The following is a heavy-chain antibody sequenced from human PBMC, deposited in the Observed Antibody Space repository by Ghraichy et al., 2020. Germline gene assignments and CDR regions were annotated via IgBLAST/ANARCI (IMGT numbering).Heavy chain of an antibody. D-gene: IGHD3-3*01. J-gene: IGHJ3*02. CDR1: GYTFTGYY. V-gene: IGHV1-2*02. Sequence: ASVKVSCKASGYTFTGYYMHWVRQAPGQGLEWMGWINPNSGGTNYAQKFQGRVTMTRDTSISTAYMELSRLRSDDTAVYYCARGDHYDFWSGSSDAFDIWGQGTMVTVSS. CDR3: ARGDHYDFWSGSSDAFDI. CDR2: INPNSGGT.